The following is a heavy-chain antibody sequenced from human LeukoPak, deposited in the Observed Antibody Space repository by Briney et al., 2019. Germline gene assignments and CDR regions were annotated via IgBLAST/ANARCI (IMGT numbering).Heavy chain of an antibody. CDR2: IYTSGST. Sequence: SQTLSLTCTVSGGSISSGSYYWSWIRQPAGKGLEWIGRIYTSGSTNYNPSLKSRVTISVDTSKNQFSLKLSSVTAADTAVYYCARDHYGSGSYLNWFDPWGQGTLVTVSS. CDR3: ARDHYGSGSYLNWFDP. J-gene: IGHJ5*02. D-gene: IGHD3-10*01. CDR1: GGSISSGSYY. V-gene: IGHV4-61*02.